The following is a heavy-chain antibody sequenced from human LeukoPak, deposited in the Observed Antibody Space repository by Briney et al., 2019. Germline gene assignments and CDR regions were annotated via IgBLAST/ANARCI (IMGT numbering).Heavy chain of an antibody. CDR1: GYTLTELS. CDR2: FDPEDGET. J-gene: IGHJ4*02. V-gene: IGHV1-24*01. CDR3: ATDQAHYGDGNLVY. Sequence: ASVKVSCKVSGYTLTELSMHWVRQAPGKGLEWMGGFDPEDGETIYAQKFQGSVTMTEDTSTDTAYMELSSLRSEDTAVYYCATDQAHYGDGNLVYWGQGTLVTVSS. D-gene: IGHD4-17*01.